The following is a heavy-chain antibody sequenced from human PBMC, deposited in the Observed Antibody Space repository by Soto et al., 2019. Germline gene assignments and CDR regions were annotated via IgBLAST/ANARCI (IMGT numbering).Heavy chain of an antibody. J-gene: IGHJ4*02. CDR2: ISSNGGST. Sequence: EVQLVESGGGLVQPGGSLRLSCAASGFTFSSYAMHWVRQAPGKGLEYVSAISSNGGSTYYANSVKGRFTISRDNSKNTLYLQMGSLRAEDMAVYYCARDRYSSGRHYFDYWGQGTLVTVSS. CDR3: ARDRYSSGRHYFDY. CDR1: GFTFSSYA. V-gene: IGHV3-64*01. D-gene: IGHD6-19*01.